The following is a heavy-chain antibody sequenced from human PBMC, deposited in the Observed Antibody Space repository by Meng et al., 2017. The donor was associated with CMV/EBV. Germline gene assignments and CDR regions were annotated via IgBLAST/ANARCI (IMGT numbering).Heavy chain of an antibody. CDR3: ARRGGVDTAMD. Sequence: GSLRISCAVYGGYFSGYYWSWIRQPPGKGLEWIGEINHSGSTNYNPSLKSRVTISVDTSKNQFSLKLSSVTAADTAVYYCARRGGVDTAMDWGQGTLVTVSS. D-gene: IGHD5-18*01. V-gene: IGHV4-34*01. CDR1: GGYFSGYY. J-gene: IGHJ4*02. CDR2: INHSGST.